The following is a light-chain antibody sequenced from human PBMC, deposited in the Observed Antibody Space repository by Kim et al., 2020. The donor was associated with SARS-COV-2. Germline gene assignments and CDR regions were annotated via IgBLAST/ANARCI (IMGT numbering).Light chain of an antibody. V-gene: IGKV1-33*01. Sequence: DIQMTQSPSSLSASVGDRVTITCQASQDISNYLNWYQQKPGKAPKLLIYDASNLETGVPSRFSGSGSGTDFTFTISSLQPEVIATYYCQQYDNLPLTFGGGTKLEI. CDR1: QDISNY. CDR2: DAS. J-gene: IGKJ4*01. CDR3: QQYDNLPLT.